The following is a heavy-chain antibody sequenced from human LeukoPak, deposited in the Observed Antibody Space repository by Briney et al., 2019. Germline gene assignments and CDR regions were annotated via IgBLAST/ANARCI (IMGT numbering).Heavy chain of an antibody. CDR1: GFTFSDYY. J-gene: IGHJ4*02. CDR2: ISSSGNTT. V-gene: IGHV3-11*01. Sequence: PGGSLRLSCAASGFTFSDYYMSWIRQAPGKGLECVSYISSSGNTTYHADSVKGRFTISRDNAKNSLYLQMNSLRAEDTAVYYCAKVQYYGSGSYYNVFMAPGRGLDYFDYWGQGTLVTVSS. D-gene: IGHD3-10*01. CDR3: AKVQYYGSGSYYNVFMAPGRGLDYFDY.